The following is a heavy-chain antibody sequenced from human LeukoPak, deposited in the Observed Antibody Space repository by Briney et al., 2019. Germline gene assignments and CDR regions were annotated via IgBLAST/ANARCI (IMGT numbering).Heavy chain of an antibody. J-gene: IGHJ4*02. CDR2: ISGSGGTT. V-gene: IGHV3-23*01. CDR3: AKDGDIVVVVAAVYFDY. D-gene: IGHD2-15*01. CDR1: GFTFSSYA. Sequence: PGGSLRLSCAASGFTFSSYAMSWVRQAPGKGLEWVSAISGSGGTTYYADSVKGRFTISRDNSKNTLYLQMDSLRAEDTAVYYCAKDGDIVVVVAAVYFDYWGQGTLVTVSS.